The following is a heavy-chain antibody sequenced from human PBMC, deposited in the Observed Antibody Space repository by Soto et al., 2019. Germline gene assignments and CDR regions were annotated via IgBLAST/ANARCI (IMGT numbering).Heavy chain of an antibody. J-gene: IGHJ3*02. CDR1: GGTFSSYA. V-gene: IGHV1-69*13. CDR3: ARDGVNDYGDPGGFDI. Sequence: GASVKVSCKASGGTFSSYAISWVRQAPGQGLEWMGGIIPIFGTANYAQKFQGRVTITADESTSTAYMELSSLRSEDTAVYYCARDGVNDYGDPGGFDIWGKGKVVTVSS. D-gene: IGHD4-17*01. CDR2: IIPIFGTA.